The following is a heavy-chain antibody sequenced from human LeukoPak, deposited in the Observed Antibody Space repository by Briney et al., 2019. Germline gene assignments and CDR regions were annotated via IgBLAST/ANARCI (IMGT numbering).Heavy chain of an antibody. CDR2: IRYDGSNK. V-gene: IGHV3-30*02. CDR3: AKDLRYSSPYYFDY. D-gene: IGHD6-6*01. Sequence: TGGSLRLSCAASGFTFSSYGMHWVRQAPGKGLEWVAFIRYDGSNKYYADSVNGRFTISRDNSKNTLYLQMNSLRAEDTAVYYCAKDLRYSSPYYFDYWGQGTLVTVSS. J-gene: IGHJ4*02. CDR1: GFTFSSYG.